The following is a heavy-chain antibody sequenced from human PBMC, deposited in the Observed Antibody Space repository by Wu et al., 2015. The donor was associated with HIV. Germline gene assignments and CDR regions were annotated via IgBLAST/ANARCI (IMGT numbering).Heavy chain of an antibody. Sequence: QVQLVQSGAEVKKPGASVKVSCKASGYTFTSYGISWVRQAPGQGLEWMGWISAYNGNTNYAQKLQGRVTMTTDTSTSTAYMELGSLRSDDTAVYYCAREGAYYYDSSGSRARNDAFDIWGQGTMVTVSS. CDR3: AREGAYYYDSSGSRARNDAFDI. V-gene: IGHV1-18*01. D-gene: IGHD3-22*01. J-gene: IGHJ3*02. CDR2: ISAYNGNT. CDR1: GYTFTSYG.